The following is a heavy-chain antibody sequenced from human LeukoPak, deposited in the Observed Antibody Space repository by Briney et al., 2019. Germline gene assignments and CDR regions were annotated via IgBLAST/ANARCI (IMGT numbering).Heavy chain of an antibody. CDR2: INPKSGRT. J-gene: IGHJ4*02. Sequence: ASVKVSCKASGYTFTSSDINWVRQATGQGLERMGWINPKSGRTGYAKKFQARVSMTMNTSITTAYMEVSSLRFEDTAVYYCARGRSGLAAAGTYDSWGQGTLITVSS. D-gene: IGHD6-13*01. V-gene: IGHV1-8*01. CDR1: GYTFTSSD. CDR3: ARGRSGLAAAGTYDS.